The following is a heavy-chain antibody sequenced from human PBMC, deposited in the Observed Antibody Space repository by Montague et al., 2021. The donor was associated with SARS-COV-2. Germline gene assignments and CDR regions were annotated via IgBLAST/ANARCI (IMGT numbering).Heavy chain of an antibody. V-gene: IGHV2-70*04. CDR1: GFSLSTSGMR. CDR2: IDWDDDK. D-gene: IGHD3-9*01. Sequence: PALGKPTQTLTLTCTLSGFSLSTSGMRASWIRQPPGKALEWLARIDWDDDKFYSTSLKTRLTISKDTSKNQVVLTMTNMDPVDTATYYCARSYYDILTAYYTPFDYWGQGTLVTVSS. J-gene: IGHJ4*02. CDR3: ARSYYDILTAYYTPFDY.